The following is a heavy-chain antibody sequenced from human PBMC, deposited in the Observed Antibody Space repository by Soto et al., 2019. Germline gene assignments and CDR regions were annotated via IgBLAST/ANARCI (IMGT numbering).Heavy chain of an antibody. D-gene: IGHD2-15*01. V-gene: IGHV1-18*01. J-gene: IGHJ6*02. CDR2: ISAYNGNT. CDR1: GYTFTSYG. Sequence: QVQLVQSGAEVKKPGASVKVSCKASGYTFTSYGISWVRQAPGQGLEWMGWISAYNGNTNYAQKLQGRVTMTTDTSTNTAYMELRSLRSDDTAVYYCARGVVVAATPDYYYYYGMDVWGQGTTVTVSS. CDR3: ARGVVVAATPDYYYYYGMDV.